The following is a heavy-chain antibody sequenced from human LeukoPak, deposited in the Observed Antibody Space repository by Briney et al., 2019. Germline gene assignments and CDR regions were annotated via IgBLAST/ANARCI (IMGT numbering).Heavy chain of an antibody. CDR3: ASSGAYDYVWGSFFY. D-gene: IGHD3-16*01. CDR1: GYTFTSYY. CDR2: INPSGGST. Sequence: ASVKVSCKASGYTFTSYYMHWVRQAPGQGLEWMGIINPSGGSTSYAQKFQGRVTITRDTSASTAYMELSSLRSEDTAVYYCASSGAYDYVWGSFFYWGQGTLVTVSS. J-gene: IGHJ4*02. V-gene: IGHV1-46*01.